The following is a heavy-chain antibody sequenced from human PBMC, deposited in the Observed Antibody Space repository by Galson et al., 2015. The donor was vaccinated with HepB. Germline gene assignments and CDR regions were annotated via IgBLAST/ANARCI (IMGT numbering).Heavy chain of an antibody. CDR2: ISGTGGST. D-gene: IGHD3-22*01. Sequence: SLRLSCAASGFTFSSYAMSWVRQAPGKGLEWVSGISGTGGSTHYADSVKGRFTISRDNSKNTLYLQMNSLRAEDTAVYYCANCYDSSGYPFDYWGQGTLVTVSS. V-gene: IGHV3-23*01. CDR3: ANCYDSSGYPFDY. CDR1: GFTFSSYA. J-gene: IGHJ4*02.